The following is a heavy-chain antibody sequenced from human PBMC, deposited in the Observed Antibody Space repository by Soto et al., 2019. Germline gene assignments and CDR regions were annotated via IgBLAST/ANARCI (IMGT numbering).Heavy chain of an antibody. J-gene: IGHJ4*02. V-gene: IGHV4-39*01. CDR2: IYYSGST. D-gene: IGHD4-17*01. CDR3: ARRQDGDLPSSFDY. Sequence: QLQLQESGPGLVKPSETLSLTCTVSGGSISSSSYYWGWIRQPPGKGLEWIGCIYYSGSTYYNPSLKSRVTISVDTSKNQFSLKLSSVTAADTAVYYCARRQDGDLPSSFDYWGQGTLVTVSS. CDR1: GGSISSSSYY.